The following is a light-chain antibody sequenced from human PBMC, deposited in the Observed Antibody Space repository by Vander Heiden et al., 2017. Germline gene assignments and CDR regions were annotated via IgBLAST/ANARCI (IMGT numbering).Light chain of an antibody. CDR2: WAS. J-gene: IGKJ2*01. V-gene: IGKV4-1*01. CDR3: QQYYSTPYT. Sequence: DSVTTQAPHSLPVALRERATINCKSSQSVLYSSNNKNYLAWYQQKPGQPPKLLIYWASTRKSGVPDRFSGSGSGTDFTLTISSLQAEDVAVYYCQQYYSTPYTFGQGTKLEIK. CDR1: QSVLYSSNNKNY.